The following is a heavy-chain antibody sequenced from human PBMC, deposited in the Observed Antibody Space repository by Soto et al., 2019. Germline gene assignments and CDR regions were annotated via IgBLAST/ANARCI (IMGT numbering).Heavy chain of an antibody. CDR1: GFVFKDYS. CDR3: TRLISAAQDY. Sequence: EVLLVESGGGLVQPGGSLKLSCAASGFVFKDYSIHWVRQASGKGLEWVGRIRDRAFSYATAYAAAVKGRFIISRDDSTDTAYLQMNSLKTEDAAIYYCTRLISAAQDYWGQGTLVTVSS. CDR2: IRDRAFSYAT. J-gene: IGHJ4*02. D-gene: IGHD3-10*01. V-gene: IGHV3-73*01.